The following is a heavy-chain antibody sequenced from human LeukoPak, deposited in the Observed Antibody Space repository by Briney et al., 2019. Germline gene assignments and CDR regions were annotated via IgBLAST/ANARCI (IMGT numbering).Heavy chain of an antibody. CDR3: ARVTLGYDKDPIFDY. V-gene: IGHV1-46*01. J-gene: IGHJ4*02. Sequence: ASVKVSCKASGYTFTSYYMHWVRQAPGQGLEWMGIINPSGGSTSYAQKFQGRVTMTRDTSTSTVYMELGSLRSEDTAVYYCARVTLGYDKDPIFDYWGQGTLVTVSS. D-gene: IGHD3-22*01. CDR2: INPSGGST. CDR1: GYTFTSYY.